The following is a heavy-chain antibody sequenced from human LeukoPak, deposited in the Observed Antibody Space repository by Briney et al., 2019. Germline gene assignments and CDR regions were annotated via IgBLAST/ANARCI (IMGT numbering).Heavy chain of an antibody. CDR1: GFTFSSYS. J-gene: IGHJ4*02. D-gene: IGHD5-18*01. Sequence: PGGSLRLSCAASGFTFSSYSMNWVRQAPGKGLEWVSYISSSSSTIYYADSVKGRFTISRDNAKNSLYLQMNSLRAEDTAVYYCARDPYHVDTAMVFDYWGQGTLVTVSS. V-gene: IGHV3-48*01. CDR2: ISSSSSTI. CDR3: ARDPYHVDTAMVFDY.